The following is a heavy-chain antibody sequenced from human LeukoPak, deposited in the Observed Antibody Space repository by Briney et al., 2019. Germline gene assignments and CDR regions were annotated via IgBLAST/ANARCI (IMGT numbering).Heavy chain of an antibody. J-gene: IGHJ4*02. Sequence: SETLSLTCAVSGGSIGSYYWSWIRQPPGKGLEWIGHIYYTGGTHYNPSLRSRVTMSVDTSKRQLSLKLSSLTAADSAVYFCARRSTIENFFACWGQGTPVTVSS. V-gene: IGHV4-59*08. D-gene: IGHD5/OR15-5a*01. CDR3: ARRSTIENFFAC. CDR2: IYYTGGT. CDR1: GGSIGSYY.